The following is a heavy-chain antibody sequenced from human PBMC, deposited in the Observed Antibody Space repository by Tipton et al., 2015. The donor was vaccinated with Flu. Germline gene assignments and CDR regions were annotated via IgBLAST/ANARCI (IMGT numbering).Heavy chain of an antibody. D-gene: IGHD3-22*01. V-gene: IGHV4-59*01. Sequence: TLSLTCNVSGGSINNYYWTWIRRPPGEGLEWIGYISDSGDANYNPSLSSRVTISVDTPRKHISLQLRSVTAADTAVYYCARGTYYSDSHGYSRRVVLDSWGQGTLVTVSS. J-gene: IGHJ4*02. CDR2: ISDSGDA. CDR1: GGSINNYY. CDR3: ARGTYYSDSHGYSRRVVLDS.